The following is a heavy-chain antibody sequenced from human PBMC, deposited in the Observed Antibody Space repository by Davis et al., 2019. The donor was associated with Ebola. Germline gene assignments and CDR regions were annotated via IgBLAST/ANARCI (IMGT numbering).Heavy chain of an antibody. CDR3: AKDLEVGKRGYSYGYYYYGMDV. CDR2: ISSSSSYI. CDR1: GFTFSSYS. Sequence: PGGSLRLSCAASGFTFSSYSMNWVRQAPGKGLEWVSSISSSSSYIYYADSVKGRFTISRDNAKNSLYLQMNSLRAEDTALYYCAKDLEVGKRGYSYGYYYYGMDVWGQGTTVTVSS. V-gene: IGHV3-21*04. J-gene: IGHJ6*02. D-gene: IGHD5-18*01.